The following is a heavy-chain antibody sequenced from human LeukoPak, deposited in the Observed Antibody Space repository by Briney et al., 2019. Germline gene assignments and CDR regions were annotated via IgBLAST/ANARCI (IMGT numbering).Heavy chain of an antibody. D-gene: IGHD3-3*02. Sequence: GGSLRLSCAASGCTFSSYWMTWVRQAPGKGLEWVASIKQGGNEKYYVDSVRGRFTISRANDRNSLYLQISILTADDTAVYYCARDGAFRIYDYWGQGTLVTVSS. CDR3: ARDGAFRIYDY. CDR1: GCTFSSYW. CDR2: IKQGGNEK. J-gene: IGHJ4*02. V-gene: IGHV3-7*01.